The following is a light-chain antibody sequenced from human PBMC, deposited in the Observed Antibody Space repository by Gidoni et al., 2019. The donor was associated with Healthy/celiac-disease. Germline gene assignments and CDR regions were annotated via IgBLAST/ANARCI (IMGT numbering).Light chain of an antibody. J-gene: IGLJ3*02. V-gene: IGLV1-40*01. Sequence: QSVLTQPPSVSGAPGQRVTIACTGSSPHIGAGYDVPWYQQLPGTAPKLLIYGNSNRPSGVPDRFSGSKSGTSASLAITGLQAEDEADYYCQSYDSSLSVLWVFGGGTKLTVL. CDR2: GNS. CDR1: SPHIGAGYD. CDR3: QSYDSSLSVLWV.